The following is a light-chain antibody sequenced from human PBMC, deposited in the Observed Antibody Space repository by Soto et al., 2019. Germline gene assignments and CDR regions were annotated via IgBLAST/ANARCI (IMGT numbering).Light chain of an antibody. J-gene: IGKJ4*02. CDR1: QSITTH. Sequence: DIQMTQSPSSLSASVGDRVTITCRASQSITTHVKWYQQQPGRDPNLLIYAASGLQSGVPSRFSGSGSVTDFTLTTTSLQPEDFATYYCQQSYSTPLRFGGGTKVEIK. CDR3: QQSYSTPLR. V-gene: IGKV1-39*01. CDR2: AAS.